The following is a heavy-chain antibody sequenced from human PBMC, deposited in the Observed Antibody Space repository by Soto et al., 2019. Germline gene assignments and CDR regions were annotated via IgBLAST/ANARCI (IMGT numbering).Heavy chain of an antibody. J-gene: IGHJ4*02. V-gene: IGHV4-59*01. D-gene: IGHD2-15*01. Sequence: ETLSLTCTVSVGSISGSYLSWIRQTPGKVLEWVGYIHYSGSTNYNPSIKRRVTMSVDSAKNHCSLQLSSVTAADTAVYFCTKYRRTDAEGYSFDYWGQGALVTVSS. CDR2: IHYSGST. CDR3: TKYRRTDAEGYSFDY. CDR1: VGSISGSY.